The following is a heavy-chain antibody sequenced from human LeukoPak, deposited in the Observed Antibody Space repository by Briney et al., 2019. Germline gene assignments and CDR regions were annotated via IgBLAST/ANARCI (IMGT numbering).Heavy chain of an antibody. Sequence: GGSLRLSCAASGFTFSSYSMNWVRQAPGKGLEWVSSISSSSSYIYYADSVKGRFTISRDNAKNSLYLQMNSLRAEDTAIYYCAREDDWNYEDYWGQETLVTVSS. CDR1: GFTFSSYS. V-gene: IGHV3-21*01. CDR3: AREDDWNYEDY. J-gene: IGHJ4*02. D-gene: IGHD1-7*01. CDR2: ISSSSSYI.